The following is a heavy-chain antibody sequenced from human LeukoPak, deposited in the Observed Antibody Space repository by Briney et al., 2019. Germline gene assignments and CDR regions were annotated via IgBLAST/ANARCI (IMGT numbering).Heavy chain of an antibody. Sequence: GGSLRLSCAASGFTFSSYAMSWVRQAPGKGLEWVSAISGSGGSTYYADSVKGRFTISRDNSKNTLYLQMNSLRAEDTAVYYCAKDGGGSLEWLPPMDVWGQGTTVTVSS. CDR1: GFTFSSYA. D-gene: IGHD3-3*01. CDR3: AKDGGGSLEWLPPMDV. V-gene: IGHV3-23*01. J-gene: IGHJ6*02. CDR2: ISGSGGST.